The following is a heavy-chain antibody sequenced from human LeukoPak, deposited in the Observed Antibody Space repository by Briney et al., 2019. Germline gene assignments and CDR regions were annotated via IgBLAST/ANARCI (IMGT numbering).Heavy chain of an antibody. CDR3: ARDRCSGGSCYGWFDP. CDR1: GYTFTSYA. D-gene: IGHD2-15*01. J-gene: IGHJ5*02. V-gene: IGHV1-3*01. Sequence: GASVKVSCKASGYTFTSYAMHWVRQAPGQRLEWMGWINAGNGNTKYSQKFQGRVTITRDTSASTAYMELSSLRSEDTAVYYCARDRCSGGSCYGWFDPWGRGTLVTVSS. CDR2: INAGNGNT.